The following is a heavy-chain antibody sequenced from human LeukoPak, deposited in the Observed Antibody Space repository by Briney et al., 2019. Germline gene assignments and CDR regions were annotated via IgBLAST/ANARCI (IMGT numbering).Heavy chain of an antibody. CDR3: ARHAPWGYYDSSGFDY. Sequence: SETLSLTCTVSGGSTSSYYWSWIRQPPGKGLEWIGYIYYSGSTNYNPSLKSRVTISVDTSKNQFSLKLSSVTAADTAVYYCARHAPWGYYDSSGFDYWGQGTLVTVSS. CDR1: GGSTSSYY. CDR2: IYYSGST. J-gene: IGHJ4*02. D-gene: IGHD3-22*01. V-gene: IGHV4-59*08.